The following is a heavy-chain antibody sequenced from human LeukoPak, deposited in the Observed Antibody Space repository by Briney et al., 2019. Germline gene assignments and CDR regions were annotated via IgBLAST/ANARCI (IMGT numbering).Heavy chain of an antibody. Sequence: GGSLRLSCAASGFTFSSYAMSWVRQAPGKGLEWVSSIGAGGGSTNYADSVKGRFTISRENPKNTLYLQMNSLRAEDTAVYYCAKEKYYGSDWGQGTLVTVSS. CDR3: AKEKYYGSD. V-gene: IGHV3-23*01. J-gene: IGHJ4*02. CDR1: GFTFSSYA. CDR2: IGAGGGST. D-gene: IGHD3-10*01.